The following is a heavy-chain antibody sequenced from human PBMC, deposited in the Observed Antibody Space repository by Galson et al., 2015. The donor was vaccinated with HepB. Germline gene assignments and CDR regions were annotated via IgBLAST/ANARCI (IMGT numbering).Heavy chain of an antibody. CDR1: GYTPTELS. Sequence: SVKVSCKVSGYTPTELSMHWVRQAPGKGLEWMGGFDPEDGETIYAQKFQGRVTMTEDTSTDTAYMELSSLRSEDTAVYYCATDMVGLLSRNGRGWFDPWGQGTLVTVSS. D-gene: IGHD3-10*02. CDR2: FDPEDGET. CDR3: ATDMVGLLSRNGRGWFDP. V-gene: IGHV1-24*01. J-gene: IGHJ5*02.